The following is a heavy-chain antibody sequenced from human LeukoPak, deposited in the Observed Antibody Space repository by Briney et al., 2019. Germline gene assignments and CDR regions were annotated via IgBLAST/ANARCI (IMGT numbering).Heavy chain of an antibody. CDR1: GGSISSGSYY. Sequence: SETLSLTCTVSGGSISSGSYYWGWIRQPPGEGLEWIGSIYYTGTTYYNPSLKSRVTISVDTSKKQFSLKLSSVTAADTAVYYCARHVEQRLTPFDYWGQGILVTVSS. CDR3: ARHVEQRLTPFDY. V-gene: IGHV4-39*01. D-gene: IGHD6-19*01. CDR2: IYYTGTT. J-gene: IGHJ4*02.